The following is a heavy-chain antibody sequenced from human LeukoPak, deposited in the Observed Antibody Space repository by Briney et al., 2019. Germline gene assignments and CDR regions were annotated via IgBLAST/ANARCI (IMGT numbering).Heavy chain of an antibody. CDR1: GGSISSSSYY. CDR3: ARRGYSSSWYPY. Sequence: SETLSLTCTVSGGSISSSSYYWGWIRQPPGKGLEWIGSIYYSGSTYYNPSLKSRVTISVDTSKNQFSLKLSSVTAADTAVYYCARRGYSSSWYPYWGQGTLVTVSS. V-gene: IGHV4-39*07. CDR2: IYYSGST. D-gene: IGHD6-13*01. J-gene: IGHJ4*02.